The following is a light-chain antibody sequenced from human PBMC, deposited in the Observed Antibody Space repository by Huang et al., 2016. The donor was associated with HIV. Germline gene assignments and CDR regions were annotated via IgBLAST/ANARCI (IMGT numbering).Light chain of an antibody. CDR2: AAS. CDR1: QGIYSY. Sequence: IQFTQSPSSLSASVGDRVTITCRASQGIYSYLAWYQQQPGKAPKLLIYAASTLQSGVPSRFSGSGSGTDFTLTISSLRPEDFATYYCQQLINYPVTFGGGTKVEIK. V-gene: IGKV1-9*01. J-gene: IGKJ4*01. CDR3: QQLINYPVT.